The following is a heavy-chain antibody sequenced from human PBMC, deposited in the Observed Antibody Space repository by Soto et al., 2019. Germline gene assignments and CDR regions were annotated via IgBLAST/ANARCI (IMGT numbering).Heavy chain of an antibody. CDR3: AKSIVVVPAAGGDYYYMDV. Sequence: GGSLRLSCAASGFTFSSYGMHWVRQAPGKGLEWVAVIWYDGSNKYYADSVKGRFTISRDNSKNTLYLQMNSLRAEDTAVYYCAKSIVVVPAAGGDYYYMDVWGKGTTVTVSS. J-gene: IGHJ6*03. D-gene: IGHD2-2*01. CDR2: IWYDGSNK. CDR1: GFTFSSYG. V-gene: IGHV3-30*02.